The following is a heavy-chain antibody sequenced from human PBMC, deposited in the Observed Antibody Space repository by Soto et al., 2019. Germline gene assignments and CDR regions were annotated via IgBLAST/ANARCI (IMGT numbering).Heavy chain of an antibody. V-gene: IGHV3-23*01. J-gene: IGHJ4*02. D-gene: IGHD3-22*01. CDR2: ISAGGGRT. Sequence: GGSLRLSCAASGFTFSSYAMSWVRQAPGKGLEWVSTISAGGGRTYYADSVKGRFTISRDNSKNTLYLQMNSLRAEDTAVYYCTKGYYYDTCGYFDSWGQETLVTVSS. CDR1: GFTFSSYA. CDR3: TKGYYYDTCGYFDS.